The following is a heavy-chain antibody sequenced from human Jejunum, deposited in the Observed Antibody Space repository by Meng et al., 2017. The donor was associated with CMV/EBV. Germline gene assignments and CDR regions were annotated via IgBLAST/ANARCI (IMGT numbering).Heavy chain of an antibody. CDR3: ARDLSRGISYETGS. D-gene: IGHD3-3*01. J-gene: IGHJ5*02. V-gene: IGHV3-72*01. CDR1: FIFSDQH. CDR2: IRNRAESYTI. Sequence: FIFSDQHMDWVRQAPGKGLEWVDRIRNRAESYTIDYAASVRGRFIISRDDSKNSLYLQMNNLETEDTAVYYCARDLSRGISYETGSWGQGTLVTVSS.